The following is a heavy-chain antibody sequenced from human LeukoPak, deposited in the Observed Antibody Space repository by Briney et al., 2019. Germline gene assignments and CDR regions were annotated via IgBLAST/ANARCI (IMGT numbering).Heavy chain of an antibody. V-gene: IGHV3-48*03. Sequence: GGSLRLTCAASGFTFSSYEMNWVRQAPGKGLEWVSYICSSGSDIYHADSVKGRFTISRDNAKNSLYLQMNSLRAEDTAVYYCARVDYGAYASFDIWGQGTMVTVSS. J-gene: IGHJ3*02. CDR3: ARVDYGAYASFDI. CDR1: GFTFSSYE. D-gene: IGHD4-17*01. CDR2: ICSSGSDI.